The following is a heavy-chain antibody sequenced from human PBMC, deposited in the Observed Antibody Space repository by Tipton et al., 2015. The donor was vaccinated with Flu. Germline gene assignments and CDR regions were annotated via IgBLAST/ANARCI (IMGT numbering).Heavy chain of an antibody. CDR3: ANLHPRGGAFDI. CDR2: IYYSGST. Sequence: TLSLTCTVSGGSISSYYWSWIRQPPGKGLEWIGSIYYSGSTYYNPSLKSRVTISVDTSKNQFSLKLSSVTAADTAVYYCANLHPRGGAFDIWGQGTMVTVSS. V-gene: IGHV4-59*05. D-gene: IGHD3-10*01. J-gene: IGHJ3*02. CDR1: GGSISSYY.